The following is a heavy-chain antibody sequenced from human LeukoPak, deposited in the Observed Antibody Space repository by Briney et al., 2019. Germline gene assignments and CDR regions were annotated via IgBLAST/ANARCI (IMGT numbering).Heavy chain of an antibody. V-gene: IGHV1-69*13. Sequence: SVKVSCKASGGTFSSYAISWVRQAPGQGLEWMGGIIPIFGTANYAQKFQGRVTITADESTSTAYMELSSLRSEDTAVYYCARVGVPAAIDWYFDLWGRGTLVTVSS. CDR3: ARVGVPAAIDWYFDL. D-gene: IGHD2-2*01. J-gene: IGHJ2*01. CDR2: IIPIFGTA. CDR1: GGTFSSYA.